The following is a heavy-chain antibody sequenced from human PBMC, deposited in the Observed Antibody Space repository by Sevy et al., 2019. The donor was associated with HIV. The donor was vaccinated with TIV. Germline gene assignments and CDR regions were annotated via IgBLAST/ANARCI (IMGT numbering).Heavy chain of an antibody. Sequence: GGSLRLSCAASGFTFTYAWMNWVRQAPGKGLEWVGRIKSKTDGGTIDYAAPVRGRFTILSDDSKNTLYLQMNSLKTVDTAVYYCTSDPIILLLVTDGIDVWGQGTTVTVSS. CDR1: GFTFTYAW. D-gene: IGHD2-8*02. CDR2: IKSKTDGGTI. V-gene: IGHV3-15*01. CDR3: TSDPIILLLVTDGIDV. J-gene: IGHJ6*02.